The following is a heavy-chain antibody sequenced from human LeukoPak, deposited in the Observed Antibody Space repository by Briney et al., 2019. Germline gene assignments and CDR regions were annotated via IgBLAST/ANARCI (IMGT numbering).Heavy chain of an antibody. D-gene: IGHD2-2*01. V-gene: IGHV3-9*01. CDR2: ISWNSGSI. J-gene: IGHJ4*02. CDR1: GFTFDDYA. Sequence: GGSLRLSCAASGFTFDDYAMHWVRQAPGKGLEWVSGISWNSGSIGYADSVKGRFTISRDNAKNSLYLQMNSLRAEDTALYYCAKDRGSSSTSCFDYWGLGTLVTVSS. CDR3: AKDRGSSSTSCFDY.